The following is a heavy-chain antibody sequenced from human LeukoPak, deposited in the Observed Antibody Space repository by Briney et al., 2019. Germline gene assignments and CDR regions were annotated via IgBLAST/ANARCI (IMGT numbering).Heavy chain of an antibody. D-gene: IGHD3-10*01. CDR2: ISGSGGST. Sequence: GGSLRLSCAASGFSFRHYAMSWVRQAPGKGLEWVSAISGSGGSTYYADSVKGRFTISRDNSKNTLYLQMNSLRAEDTAVYYCAPTGEFKYYFDHWGQGTLVTVSS. V-gene: IGHV3-23*01. CDR1: GFSFRHYA. J-gene: IGHJ4*02. CDR3: APTGEFKYYFDH.